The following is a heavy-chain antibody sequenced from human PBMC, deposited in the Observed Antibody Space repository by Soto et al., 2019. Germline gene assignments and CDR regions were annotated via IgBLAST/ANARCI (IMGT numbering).Heavy chain of an antibody. Sequence: GGSLRLSCAASGFTFSSYGMHWVRQAPGKGLEWVAVIWYDGSNKYYADSVKGRFTISRDNSKNTLYLQMNSLRAEDTAVYYCARDVADYAFDIWGQGTMVTVSS. CDR3: ARDVADYAFDI. D-gene: IGHD6-19*01. CDR2: IWYDGSNK. V-gene: IGHV3-33*01. CDR1: GFTFSSYG. J-gene: IGHJ3*02.